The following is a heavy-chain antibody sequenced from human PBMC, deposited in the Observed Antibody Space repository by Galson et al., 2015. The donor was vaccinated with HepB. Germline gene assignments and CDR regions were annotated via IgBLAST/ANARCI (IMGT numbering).Heavy chain of an antibody. J-gene: IGHJ4*02. Sequence: LRLSCAASGFTFSSYAMHWVRQAPGKGLEWVAVISYDGSNKYYADSVKGRFTISRDNSKNTLYLQMNSLRAEDTAVYYCARDRTMVRGVIIPALDYWGQGTLVTVSS. CDR3: ARDRTMVRGVIIPALDY. CDR2: ISYDGSNK. V-gene: IGHV3-30*04. CDR1: GFTFSSYA. D-gene: IGHD3-10*01.